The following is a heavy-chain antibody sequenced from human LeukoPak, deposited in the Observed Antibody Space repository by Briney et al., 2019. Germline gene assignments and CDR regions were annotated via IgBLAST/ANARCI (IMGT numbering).Heavy chain of an antibody. CDR1: GFTFSSYW. CDR3: ARGGGLDV. V-gene: IGHV3-7*03. J-gene: IGHJ6*02. CDR2: INHSGNVN. D-gene: IGHD3-16*01. Sequence: PGGSLRLSCAASGFTFSSYWMNWARQAPGKGLEWVASINHSGNVNYYVDSVKGRFTIFRDNAKNSLYLQMGNLRAEDTAVYFCARGGGLDVWGQGATVTVSS.